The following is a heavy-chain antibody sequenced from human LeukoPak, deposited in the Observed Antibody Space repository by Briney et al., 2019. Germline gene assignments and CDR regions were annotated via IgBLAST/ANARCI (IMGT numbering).Heavy chain of an antibody. CDR2: MNPNSGNT. Sequence: ASVKVSCKASGYTFTGYDINWVRQATGQGLEWMGWMNPNSGNTGYAQKFQGRVTMTRNTSISTAYMELSSLRSEDTAVYYCARGLLSYDFWSGYYSGARKYYYGMDVWGQGTTVTVSS. V-gene: IGHV1-8*01. CDR3: ARGLLSYDFWSGYYSGARKYYYGMDV. CDR1: GYTFTGYD. J-gene: IGHJ6*02. D-gene: IGHD3-3*01.